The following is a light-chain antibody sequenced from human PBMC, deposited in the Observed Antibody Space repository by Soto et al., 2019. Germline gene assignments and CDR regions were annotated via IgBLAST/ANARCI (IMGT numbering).Light chain of an antibody. CDR2: RDH. Sequence: QSVLTQPPSASGTPGQRVIITCSGGTSNVERNYVYWYQHLPGTAPKLLIYRDHQRPSGVPDRFSASKSGISASLAISGLRSEDEADYYCAVWDDKRNGLFGGGTKVTVL. V-gene: IGLV1-47*01. CDR1: TSNVERNY. CDR3: AVWDDKRNGL. J-gene: IGLJ3*02.